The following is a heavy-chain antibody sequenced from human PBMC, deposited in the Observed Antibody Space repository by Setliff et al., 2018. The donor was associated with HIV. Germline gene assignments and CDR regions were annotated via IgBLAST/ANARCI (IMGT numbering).Heavy chain of an antibody. D-gene: IGHD5-12*01. Sequence: SETLSLTCSVSDDSLSSSNYYWGRVRQPPGKGLERIAMIYYSGTTYYSPSLKSRVTISVDTSMKQLFLRLNNVTAADTAVYYCARRRGYGYTFDNWGQGLLVTVSS. V-gene: IGHV4-39*01. J-gene: IGHJ4*02. CDR2: IYYSGTT. CDR1: DDSLSSSNYY. CDR3: ARRRGYGYTFDN.